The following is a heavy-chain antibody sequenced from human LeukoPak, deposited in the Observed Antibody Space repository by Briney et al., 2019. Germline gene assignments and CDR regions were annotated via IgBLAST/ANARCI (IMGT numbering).Heavy chain of an antibody. Sequence: GRSLRLSCAVSAFTVSSNYMSWVRQAPGEGLEWISVIYSDGSQYYADSVKGRLTISRDKSKNTSYLQMNSWRDTDTPVNYCAGSAGYPRAVNGYFAYWSQGTLVTVSS. CDR1: AFTVSSNY. CDR3: AGSAGYPRAVNGYFAY. V-gene: IGHV3-66*01. D-gene: IGHD1-26*01. J-gene: IGHJ4*02. CDR2: IYSDGSQ.